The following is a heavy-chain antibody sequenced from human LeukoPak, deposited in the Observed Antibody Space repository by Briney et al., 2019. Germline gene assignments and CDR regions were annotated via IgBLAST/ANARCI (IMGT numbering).Heavy chain of an antibody. V-gene: IGHV3-30*18. J-gene: IGHJ5*02. CDR3: AKDSHGYSSSP. D-gene: IGHD6-6*01. CDR2: ISYDGSNK. Sequence: GGSLRLSCAASGFTFSSYGMHWVRQAPGKGLEWVAVISYDGSNKYYADSVKGRFTISRDNSKNTLYLQMNSLRAEDTAVYYCAKDSHGYSSSPWGQGTLVTVSS. CDR1: GFTFSSYG.